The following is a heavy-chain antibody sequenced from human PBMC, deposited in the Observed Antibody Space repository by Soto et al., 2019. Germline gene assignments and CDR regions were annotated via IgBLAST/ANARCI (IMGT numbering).Heavy chain of an antibody. CDR1: GFTFEDYA. CDR2: ISWNGGTV. Sequence: HPGGSLRLSCITSGFTFEDYAMHWVRQVPGRGLEWVSGISWNGGTVDYADSVRGRFTVSRDNSKRSLYMQMNNLRGEDTAFYYCAKGRSGWNDDALDIWGRGTMVTVSS. CDR3: AKGRSGWNDDALDI. D-gene: IGHD6-19*01. V-gene: IGHV3-9*01. J-gene: IGHJ3*02.